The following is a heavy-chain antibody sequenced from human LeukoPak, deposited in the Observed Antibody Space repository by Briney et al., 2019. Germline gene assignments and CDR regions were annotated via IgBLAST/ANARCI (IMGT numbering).Heavy chain of an antibody. CDR2: INPNSGGT. J-gene: IGHJ6*02. CDR3: ARVYYDSSGYYPDYYYGMDV. V-gene: IGHV1-2*06. D-gene: IGHD3-22*01. CDR1: GYTFTGYY. Sequence: ASVKVSCKASGYTFTGYYMHWVRQAPGQGLEWMGRINPNSGGTNYAQKFQGRVTMTRDTSISTAYMELSRLRSDDTAVYYCARVYYDSSGYYPDYYYGMDVWGQGTTATVSS.